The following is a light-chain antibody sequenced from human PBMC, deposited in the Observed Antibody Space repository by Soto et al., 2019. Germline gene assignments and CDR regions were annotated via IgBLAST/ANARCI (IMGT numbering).Light chain of an antibody. CDR2: GVS. CDR3: QLIYMVPYL. J-gene: IGKJ2*01. Sequence: DIQMTQSPSSLSASVGDRVTITCRASQSVSTYLNWYSQKSGGAPKLLIHGVSKLEKGTPSRFSGSGLATDSILTTNTLQPKNLAVYFCQLIYMVPYLFGQGTKVE. V-gene: IGKV1-39*01. CDR1: QSVSTY.